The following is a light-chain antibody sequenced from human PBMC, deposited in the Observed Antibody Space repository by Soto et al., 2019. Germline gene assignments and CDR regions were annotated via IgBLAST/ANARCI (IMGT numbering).Light chain of an antibody. J-gene: IGKJ1*01. CDR3: QQYYSYPRT. CDR1: QGIASY. Sequence: AIRMTQSPSSLSASTGDRVTITCRASQGIASYLAWYQQKPGTAPKLLIYAASTLSDGVPSRFSGSGSGTDFTLTISGLQSEDFATYHCQQYYSYPRTFGQGTKVEVK. CDR2: AAS. V-gene: IGKV1-8*01.